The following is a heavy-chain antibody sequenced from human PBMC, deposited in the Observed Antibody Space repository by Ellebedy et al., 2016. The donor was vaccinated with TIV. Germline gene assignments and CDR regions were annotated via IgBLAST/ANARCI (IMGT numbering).Heavy chain of an antibody. Sequence: MPSETLSLTCTVSGAPISSGDYYWNWIRQHPEKGLEWIGYIFHIGDTAYNPSLKSRVVISVDTSKNQFSMQLTSVIAADTAVYYCARVGVKAGAYVGFDPWGPGTLVTVSS. CDR1: GAPISSGDYY. D-gene: IGHD1-26*01. CDR3: ARVGVKAGAYVGFDP. CDR2: IFHIGDT. J-gene: IGHJ5*02. V-gene: IGHV4-31*03.